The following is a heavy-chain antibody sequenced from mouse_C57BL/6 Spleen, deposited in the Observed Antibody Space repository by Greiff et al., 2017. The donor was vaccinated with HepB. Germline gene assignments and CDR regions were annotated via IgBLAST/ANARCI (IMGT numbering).Heavy chain of an antibody. V-gene: IGHV3-6*01. CDR1: GYSITSGYY. Sequence: EVKLMESGPGLVKPSQSLSLTCSVTGYSITSGYYWNWIRQFPGNKLEWMGYISYDGSNNYNPSLKNRISITRDTSKNQFFLKLNSVTTEDTATYYCARGDHYYGSSWFAYWGQGTLVTVSA. CDR2: ISYDGSN. J-gene: IGHJ3*01. CDR3: ARGDHYYGSSWFAY. D-gene: IGHD1-1*01.